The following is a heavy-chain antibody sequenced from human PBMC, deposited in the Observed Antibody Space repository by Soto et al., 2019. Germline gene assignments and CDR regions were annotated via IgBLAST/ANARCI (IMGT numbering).Heavy chain of an antibody. CDR2: ISGSGGST. CDR1: GFTFSSYA. D-gene: IGHD6-13*01. J-gene: IGHJ4*02. CDR3: AKENGYSSSWFEFDY. V-gene: IGHV3-23*01. Sequence: GVPLRLSCAASGFTFSSYAMTWVRQAPGKGLEWVSAISGSGGSTYYADSVKGRFTISRDNSKNTLYLQMNSLRAEDTAVYYCAKENGYSSSWFEFDYWGQGTLVTVSS.